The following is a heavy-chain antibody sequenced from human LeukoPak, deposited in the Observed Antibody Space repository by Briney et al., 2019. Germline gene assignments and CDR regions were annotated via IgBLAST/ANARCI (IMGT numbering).Heavy chain of an antibody. J-gene: IGHJ4*02. CDR3: GKTTVGYSSGRYPGWPVDY. CDR1: GFTFNNYA. D-gene: IGHD2-15*01. V-gene: IGHV3-23*01. CDR2: IFGSGGGA. Sequence: GRSLRLSCAASGFTFNNYAMYWVRQAPGKGLEWVSGIFGSGGGAHYADSVKGRFTISRDNSKNTVYLQLDSLRVEDTAVYYCGKTTVGYSSGRYPGWPVDYWGQGTLVTVSS.